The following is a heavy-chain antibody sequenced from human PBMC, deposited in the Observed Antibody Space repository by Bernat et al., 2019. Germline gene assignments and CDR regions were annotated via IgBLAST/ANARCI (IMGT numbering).Heavy chain of an antibody. D-gene: IGHD6-13*01. CDR1: GFTFSSYG. CDR2: IWYDGSNK. J-gene: IGHJ6*02. Sequence: QVQLVESGGGVVQPGRSLRLSCAASGFTFSSYGMHWVRQAPGKGLEWVAVIWYDGSNKDDADSVKGRFTISRDNSKNTLYLQMNSLRAEDTAVYYGARNPGWGAAAGNYYYYGMDVWGQGTTVTVSS. V-gene: IGHV3-33*01. CDR3: ARNPGWGAAAGNYYYYGMDV.